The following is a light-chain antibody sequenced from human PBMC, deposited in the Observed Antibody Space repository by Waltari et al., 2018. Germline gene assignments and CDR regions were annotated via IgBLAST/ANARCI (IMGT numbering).Light chain of an antibody. Sequence: EIVLTQSPGTLSFSPGERATLPFRASQSFYSNYLAWYQQKPGQTPRLLIYGASNRATGIPDRFSGSGSGTDFTLTISRLEPEDFAVYYCQQFGRSTGTFGQGTKVEIK. CDR1: QSFYSNY. CDR3: QQFGRSTGT. J-gene: IGKJ1*01. CDR2: GAS. V-gene: IGKV3-20*01.